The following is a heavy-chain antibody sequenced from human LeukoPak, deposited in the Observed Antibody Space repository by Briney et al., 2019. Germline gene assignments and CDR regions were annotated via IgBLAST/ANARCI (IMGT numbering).Heavy chain of an antibody. CDR3: ARGPRLAVAGTTRWFDP. V-gene: IGHV1-2*02. CDR1: GYTFTGHY. Sequence: GASVKVSCKASGYTFTGHYIHWVRQAPGQGLEWMGWINPNSGSTRYAQKFQGRVTVTRDTSISTAYMELSNLRSDDTAVYYCARGPRLAVAGTTRWFDPWGQGTLVTVSS. J-gene: IGHJ5*02. D-gene: IGHD6-13*01. CDR2: INPNSGST.